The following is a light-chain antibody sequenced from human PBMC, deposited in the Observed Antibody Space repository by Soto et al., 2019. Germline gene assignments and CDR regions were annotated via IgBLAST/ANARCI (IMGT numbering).Light chain of an antibody. CDR2: GAS. CDR3: QQYGTSPPIT. J-gene: IGKJ5*01. Sequence: EIVLTQSPGTLSLSPGERATLSCRASQSVGSSYLAWYQQKPGQAPRLLIYGASNRATGIPDRFSGSGSGTDFTLTISRLEPEDFAVYYCQQYGTSPPITFGQGTRLEMK. CDR1: QSVGSSY. V-gene: IGKV3-20*01.